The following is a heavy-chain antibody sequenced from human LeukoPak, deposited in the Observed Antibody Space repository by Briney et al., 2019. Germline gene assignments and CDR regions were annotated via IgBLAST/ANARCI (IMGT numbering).Heavy chain of an antibody. CDR3: ARGFCSSTSCYSVLGDAFDI. V-gene: IGHV1-69*05. CDR2: IIPIFGTA. CDR1: GGTFSSYA. Sequence: ASVKVSCKASGGTFSSYAISWVRQAPGQGLEWMGGIIPIFGTANYAQKFQGRVTITTDESTSTAYMELSSLRSEDTAVYYCARGFCSSTSCYSVLGDAFDIWGQGTMVTVSS. J-gene: IGHJ3*02. D-gene: IGHD2-2*01.